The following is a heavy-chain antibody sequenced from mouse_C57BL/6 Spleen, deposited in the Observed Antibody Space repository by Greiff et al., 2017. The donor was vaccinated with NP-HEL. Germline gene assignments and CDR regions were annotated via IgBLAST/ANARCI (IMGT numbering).Heavy chain of an antibody. J-gene: IGHJ4*01. CDR2: ISSGSSTI. CDR3: ARMGYYVRYAMDY. CDR1: GFTFSDYG. Sequence: DVHLVESGGGLVKPGGSLKLSCAASGFTFSDYGMHWVRQAPEKGLEWVAYISSGSSTIYYADTVKGRFTISRDNAKNTLFLQMTSLRSEDTAMYYCARMGYYVRYAMDYWGQGTSVTVSS. V-gene: IGHV5-17*01. D-gene: IGHD2-3*01.